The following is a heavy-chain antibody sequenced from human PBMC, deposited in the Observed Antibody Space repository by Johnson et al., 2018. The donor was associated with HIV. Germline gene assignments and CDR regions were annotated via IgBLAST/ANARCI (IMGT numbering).Heavy chain of an antibody. CDR1: GFTFSSYG. V-gene: IGHV3-30*02. D-gene: IGHD4-17*01. Sequence: QVQLVESGGGVVQPGGSLRLSCAASGFTFSSYGMHWVRQAPGKGLEWVAFIRYDGSNKYYADSVKGRFTISRDNSKNTLYLQMNRLRAEDTAVYYSAKVLRTVKAFDIWGQGTMVTVSS. CDR3: AKVLRTVKAFDI. J-gene: IGHJ3*02. CDR2: IRYDGSNK.